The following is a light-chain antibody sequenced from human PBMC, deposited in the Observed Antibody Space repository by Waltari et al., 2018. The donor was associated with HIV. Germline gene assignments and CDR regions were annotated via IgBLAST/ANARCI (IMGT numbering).Light chain of an antibody. Sequence: SYELTQPSSVSVSPGQTARITCSGDVLSNKHAQWFQQKSGQAPLVVIYKDTERPSEIPERFSGSSSGTTVTLTINGAQVEDEADYYCYSATDDYRVVFGGGTQLTVL. CDR3: YSATDDYRVV. J-gene: IGLJ2*01. CDR2: KDT. V-gene: IGLV3-27*01. CDR1: VLSNKH.